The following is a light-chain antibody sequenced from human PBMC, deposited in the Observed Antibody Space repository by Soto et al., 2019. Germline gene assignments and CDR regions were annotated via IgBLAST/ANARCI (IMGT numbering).Light chain of an antibody. CDR3: QQYDSSYT. Sequence: EIVLTQSPGTLSLSPGERATLSCRASQSVSSSYLAWYQQKPGQAPRLLIYGASNRATGIPDRFSGSGSGTDFTLTISRLEPEDSAVYYCQQYDSSYTFGQGTKLDIK. CDR1: QSVSSSY. V-gene: IGKV3-20*01. J-gene: IGKJ2*01. CDR2: GAS.